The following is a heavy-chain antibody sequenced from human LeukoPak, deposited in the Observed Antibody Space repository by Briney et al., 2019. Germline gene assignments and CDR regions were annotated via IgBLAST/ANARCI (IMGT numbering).Heavy chain of an antibody. CDR3: ASYGSGSAAAAAPPYYYGMDV. CDR2: ISYDGSNK. CDR1: GFTFSSYG. V-gene: IGHV3-30*03. J-gene: IGHJ6*02. D-gene: IGHD3-10*01. Sequence: GGSLRLSCAASGFTFSSYGMHWVRQAPGKGLEWVAVISYDGSNKYYADSVKGRFTISRDNSKNTLYLQMNSLRAEDTAVYYCASYGSGSAAAAAPPYYYGMDVWGQGTTVTVSS.